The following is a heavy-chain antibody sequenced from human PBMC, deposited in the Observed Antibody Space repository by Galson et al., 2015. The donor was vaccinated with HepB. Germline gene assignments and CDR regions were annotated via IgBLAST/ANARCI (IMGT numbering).Heavy chain of an antibody. J-gene: IGHJ4*02. CDR2: ISGSGGST. V-gene: IGHV3-23*01. Sequence: SLRLSCAASGFTFSSYAMSWVRQAPGKGLEWVSAISGSGGSTYYADFVKGRFTISRDNSKNTLYLQMNSLRAEDTAVYYYAKAKRAHSSGYWDYFDYWGQGTLVTVSS. D-gene: IGHD3-22*01. CDR1: GFTFSSYA. CDR3: AKAKRAHSSGYWDYFDY.